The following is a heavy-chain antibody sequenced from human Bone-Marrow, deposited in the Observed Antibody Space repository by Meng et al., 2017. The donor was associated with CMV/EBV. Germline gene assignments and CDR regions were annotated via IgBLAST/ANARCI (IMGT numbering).Heavy chain of an antibody. CDR1: GFTFSSYA. J-gene: IGHJ4*02. V-gene: IGHV3-30*04. Sequence: GESLKISCAASGFTFSSYAMHWVRQAPGKGLEWVAVISYDGSNKYYADSVKGRFTISRDNSKNTLYLQMNSLRAEDTAVYYCARGDSSGYWDYFDDWGQGTLVTVSS. CDR2: ISYDGSNK. CDR3: ARGDSSGYWDYFDD. D-gene: IGHD3-22*01.